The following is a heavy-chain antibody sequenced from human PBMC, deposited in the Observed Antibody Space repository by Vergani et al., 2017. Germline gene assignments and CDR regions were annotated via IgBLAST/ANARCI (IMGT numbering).Heavy chain of an antibody. CDR1: GFTFDDYA. CDR3: AKGGVGELSYRDAFSDY. D-gene: IGHD3-10*01. CDR2: ISWDGGST. J-gene: IGHJ4*02. Sequence: EVQLVESGGVVVQPGGSLRLSCAASGFTFDDYAMHWVRQAPGKGLEWVSLISWDGGSTYYADSVKGRFTISRDNSKNSLYLQMNSLRAEDTALYYCAKGGVGELSYRDAFSDYWGQGTLVTVSS. V-gene: IGHV3-43D*03.